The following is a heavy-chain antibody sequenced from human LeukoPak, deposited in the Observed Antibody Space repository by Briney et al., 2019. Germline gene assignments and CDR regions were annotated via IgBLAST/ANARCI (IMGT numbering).Heavy chain of an antibody. D-gene: IGHD2-2*03. V-gene: IGHV1-18*01. CDR1: GYTFASFG. Sequence: ASVKVSCTASGYTFASFGITWVRQAPGQGLEWMGWINTHNGDTNYAQKLQGRVTMTTDTSTSTAYMELRSPRSDDTAVYYCARDGYRLSGYFYYMDVWGKGTTVTVSS. CDR2: INTHNGDT. J-gene: IGHJ6*03. CDR3: ARDGYRLSGYFYYMDV.